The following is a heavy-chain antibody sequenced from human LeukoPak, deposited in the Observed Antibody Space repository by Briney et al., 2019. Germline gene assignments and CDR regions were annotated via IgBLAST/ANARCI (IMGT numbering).Heavy chain of an antibody. D-gene: IGHD2-15*01. CDR2: IYSGGST. CDR3: ARDQGYCSGGSCHFFHFDY. Sequence: GGSLRLSCAASGFTVSSNYMSWVRQAPGKGLEWVSVIYSGGSTYYADSVKGRFTISRDNSKNTLYLQMNSLRAEDTAVYYCARDQGYCSGGSCHFFHFDYWGQGTLVTVSS. J-gene: IGHJ4*02. V-gene: IGHV3-53*05. CDR1: GFTVSSNY.